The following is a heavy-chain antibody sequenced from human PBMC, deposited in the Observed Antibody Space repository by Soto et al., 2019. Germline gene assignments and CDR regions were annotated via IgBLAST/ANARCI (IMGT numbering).Heavy chain of an antibody. CDR2: IDAGNGNT. D-gene: IGHD3-3*01. CDR1: GYTFSNYP. J-gene: IGHJ3*01. CDR3: ARDANYDFWSRSYIHAFDF. V-gene: IGHV1-3*01. Sequence: QVQLVQSGAEMEKPGASVKFSCKASGYTFSNYPIHWVRQAPGQSLEWMGWIDAGNGNTKYSQKFQGRVIISRDTSATTAYMEPRSLTSEDTAVYYCARDANYDFWSRSYIHAFDFWGQGTMVTVSS.